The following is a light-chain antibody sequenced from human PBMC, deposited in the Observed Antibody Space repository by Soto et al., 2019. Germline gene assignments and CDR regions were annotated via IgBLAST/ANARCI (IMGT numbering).Light chain of an antibody. CDR2: EVS. CDR1: SSDVGSYNL. CDR3: CSYAGSSTWV. J-gene: IGLJ3*02. Sequence: QSVLIQPASVSGSPGQSITISCTGTSSDVGSYNLVSWYQQHPGKAPKLMIYEVSKRPSGVSNRFSGSKSGNTASLTISGLQAEDEADYYCCSYAGSSTWVFGGGTKLTVL. V-gene: IGLV2-23*02.